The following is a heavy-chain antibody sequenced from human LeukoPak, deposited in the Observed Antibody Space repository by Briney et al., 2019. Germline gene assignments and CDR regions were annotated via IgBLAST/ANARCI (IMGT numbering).Heavy chain of an antibody. CDR3: VKATPGDSSGYYYPFRS. D-gene: IGHD3-22*01. CDR2: ISSNGGST. J-gene: IGHJ5*02. CDR1: GFTFSSYA. V-gene: IGHV3-64D*09. Sequence: GGSLRLSCSASGFTFSSYAMHWVRQAPGKGLEYVSAISSNGGSTYYADSVKGRFTISRDNSKNTLYLQMSSLRAEDPAVHYCVKATPGDSSGYYYPFRSWGQGTLVTVSS.